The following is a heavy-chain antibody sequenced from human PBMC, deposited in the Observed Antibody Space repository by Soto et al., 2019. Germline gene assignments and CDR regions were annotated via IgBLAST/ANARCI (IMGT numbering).Heavy chain of an antibody. V-gene: IGHV3-21*04. D-gene: IGHD6-19*01. CDR3: VKEASGWKSRGSFDL. J-gene: IGHJ3*01. CDR2: ISSGSPDT. Sequence: PGGSLRLSCEASGFTFSRVSMNWVRQVPGKGLEWVASISSGSPDTWYADSVKGRFITSRDNAQNTLYLQMNSLRAEDTAIYYCVKEASGWKSRGSFDLWGRGTMVTVSS. CDR1: GFTFSRVS.